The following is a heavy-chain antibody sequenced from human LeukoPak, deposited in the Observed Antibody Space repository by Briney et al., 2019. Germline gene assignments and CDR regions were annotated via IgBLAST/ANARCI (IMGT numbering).Heavy chain of an antibody. J-gene: IGHJ4*02. V-gene: IGHV3-23*01. Sequence: GGSLRLSCAASGFTFSSYAMSWVRQAPGKGLEWVSAISGSGGSTYYADSVKGRFTISRDNSKNTLYLQMNSLRAEDTAVYYCAKEGLGYYYKDPFDYWAREPWSPSPQ. CDR3: AKEGLGYYYKDPFDY. CDR2: ISGSGGST. D-gene: IGHD1-26*01. CDR1: GFTFSSYA.